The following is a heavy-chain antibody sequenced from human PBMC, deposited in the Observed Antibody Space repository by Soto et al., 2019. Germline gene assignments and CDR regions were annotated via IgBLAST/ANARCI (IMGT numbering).Heavy chain of an antibody. Sequence: QVQLVQSGAEVKKPGTSVKVSCKASGYTFTDYYMHWVRQAPGQGLEWMGWINPKSGGTNYAQKFRGRVTITRDTSLSTAYMELSGLRSDDTAIYNCARGVGSGSYYNCFDPWGQGTLVTVSS. J-gene: IGHJ5*02. CDR3: ARGVGSGSYYNCFDP. CDR2: INPKSGGT. CDR1: GYTFTDYY. D-gene: IGHD3-10*01. V-gene: IGHV1-2*02.